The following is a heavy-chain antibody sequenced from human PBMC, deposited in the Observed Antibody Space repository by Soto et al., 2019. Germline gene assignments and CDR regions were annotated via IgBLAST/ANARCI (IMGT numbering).Heavy chain of an antibody. Sequence: SVTLSLTCPVLCTSIRSYYWSWILQAPGEGLEWIGYIYYSGSTNYNPSLKSRVTISVDTSKNQFSLKLSSVTAADTAVYYCARHRNRWFGELFANWFDPWGQGTLVTVS. CDR2: IYYSGST. D-gene: IGHD3-10*01. V-gene: IGHV4-59*08. J-gene: IGHJ5*02. CDR1: CTSIRSYY. CDR3: ARHRNRWFGELFANWFDP.